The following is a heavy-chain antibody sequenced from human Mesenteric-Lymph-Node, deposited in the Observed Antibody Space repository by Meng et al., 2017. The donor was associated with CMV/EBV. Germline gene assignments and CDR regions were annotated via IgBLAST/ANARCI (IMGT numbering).Heavy chain of an antibody. CDR1: GFTFSRYD. D-gene: IGHD2-2*03. V-gene: IGHV3-13*01. CDR2: ILAAGDK. J-gene: IGHJ4*02. CDR3: ARPGAELDHYFDY. Sequence: GGSLRLSCAASGFTFSRYDMFWVRQAAGKGLEWVSSILAAGDKYYADSVKGRFTISRENAKNSLYLQMNSLRAGDTAVYYCARPGAELDHYFDYWGQGTLVTVSS.